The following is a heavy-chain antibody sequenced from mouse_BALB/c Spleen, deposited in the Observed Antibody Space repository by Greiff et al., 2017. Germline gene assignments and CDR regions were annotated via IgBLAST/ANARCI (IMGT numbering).Heavy chain of an antibody. CDR1: GYTFTSYW. CDR3: ARSNGNSAWFAY. CDR2: INPSNGRT. J-gene: IGHJ3*01. V-gene: IGHV1S81*02. Sequence: QVQLQQPGAELVKPGASVKLSCKASGYTFTSYWMHWVKQRPGQGLEWIGEINPSNGRTNYNEKFKSKATLTVDKSSSTAYMQLSSLTSEDSVVYYCARSNGNSAWFAYWGQGTLVTVSA. D-gene: IGHD2-1*01.